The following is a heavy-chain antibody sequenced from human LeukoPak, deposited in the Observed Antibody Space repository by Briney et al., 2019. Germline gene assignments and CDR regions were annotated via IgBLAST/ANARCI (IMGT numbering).Heavy chain of an antibody. J-gene: IGHJ4*02. CDR1: GGTFSSYA. CDR2: IIPIFGTA. D-gene: IGHD6-19*01. V-gene: IGHV1-69*13. Sequence: SVKVSCKASGGTFSSYAISWVRQAPGQGLEWMGGIIPIFGTANYAQKFQGRVTITADESTSTAYMELSSLGSEDTAVYCCARSLEEAGNFDYWGQGTLVTVSS. CDR3: ARSLEEAGNFDY.